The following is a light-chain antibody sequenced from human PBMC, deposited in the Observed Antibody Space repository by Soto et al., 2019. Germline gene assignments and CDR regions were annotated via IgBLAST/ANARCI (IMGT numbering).Light chain of an antibody. V-gene: IGKV2-28*01. CDR2: LGS. CDR1: QSLLHSNGYNY. Sequence: DVVMAQSPLSLPVTPGEPASISCRSSQSLLHSNGYNYLNWYLPKPGQSPRLLIYLGSNRASGVPDRFSGGGSGTDFTLKISRVEAEDVGVYYCMQALQTPLTFGGGTKVEIK. CDR3: MQALQTPLT. J-gene: IGKJ4*01.